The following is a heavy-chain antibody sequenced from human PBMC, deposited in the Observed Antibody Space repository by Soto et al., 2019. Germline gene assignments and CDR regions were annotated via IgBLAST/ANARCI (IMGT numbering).Heavy chain of an antibody. CDR2: INPIVSMS. D-gene: IGHD3-10*01. V-gene: IGHV1-69*02. J-gene: IGHJ4*02. CDR1: GDTFSFYT. Sequence: QVQLVQSGTEVKKPGSSVKVSCKASGDTFSFYTINWVRQAPGLGLEWVGRINPIVSMSNYAQKFQGRVTMTADKSTSTAYMELRSLRSDDTAKYFCAASYGSGYRAFDYWGQGALVTVSS. CDR3: AASYGSGYRAFDY.